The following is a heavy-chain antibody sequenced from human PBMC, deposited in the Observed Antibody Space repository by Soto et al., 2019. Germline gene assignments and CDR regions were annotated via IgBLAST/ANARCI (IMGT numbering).Heavy chain of an antibody. D-gene: IGHD3-9*01. J-gene: IGHJ3*02. CDR1: GYTFTYRY. CDR2: ITPFNGNT. Sequence: QMQLVQSGAEVKKTGSSVKVSCKASGYTFTYRYLHWVRQAPGQALEWMGWITPFNGNTNYAQKFQDRVTITRDRSMSTAYMELSSLRSEDTAMYYCATTLTGSAFDIWGQGKMVTVSS. V-gene: IGHV1-45*02. CDR3: ATTLTGSAFDI.